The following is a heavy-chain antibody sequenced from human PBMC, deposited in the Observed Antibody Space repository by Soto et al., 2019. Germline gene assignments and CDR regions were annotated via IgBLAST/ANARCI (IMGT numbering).Heavy chain of an antibody. CDR3: ASGLIDCSSTSCYVDY. J-gene: IGHJ4*02. CDR2: IIPILGIA. CDR1: GGTFSSYT. D-gene: IGHD2-2*01. V-gene: IGHV1-69*02. Sequence: QVQLVQSGAEVKKPGSSVKVSCKASGGTFSSYTISWVRQAPGQGLEWMGRIIPILGIANYAQKFQGRVTSTADKSTSTAYMELSSLRSEDTAVYYCASGLIDCSSTSCYVDYWGQGTLVTVSS.